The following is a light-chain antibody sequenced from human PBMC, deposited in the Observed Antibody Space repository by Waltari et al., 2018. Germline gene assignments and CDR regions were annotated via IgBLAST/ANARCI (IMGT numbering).Light chain of an antibody. CDR1: TPNIGNNY. Sequence: QSVLTQAPSVSAAPGQTVTISCSGTTPNIGNNYVSWYQQLPGAAPKIVIYEDNRRPSGIPYRFSGSKSGASATLGITGLQTGDEADYYCGSWDSSLGIGVLGGGTRLTVL. J-gene: IGLJ3*02. CDR2: EDN. V-gene: IGLV1-51*01. CDR3: GSWDSSLGIGV.